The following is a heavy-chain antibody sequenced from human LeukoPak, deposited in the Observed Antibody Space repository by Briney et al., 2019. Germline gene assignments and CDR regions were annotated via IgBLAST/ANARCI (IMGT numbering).Heavy chain of an antibody. J-gene: IGHJ4*02. V-gene: IGHV1-2*06. CDR3: ARGWLAETTVVTPYNY. CDR2: INPNNGGT. CDR1: GYTFTGYY. Sequence: GASVKVFCTASGYTFTGYYIHWVRQAPGQGLGWMGRINPNNGGTNYAQKFQGRVTMTRDMSMSTAYMELSRLRSEDTAVYYCARGWLAETTVVTPYNYWGQGTLVTVSS. D-gene: IGHD4-23*01.